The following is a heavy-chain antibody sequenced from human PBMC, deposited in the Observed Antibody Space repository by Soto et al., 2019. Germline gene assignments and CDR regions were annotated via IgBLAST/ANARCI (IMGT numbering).Heavy chain of an antibody. CDR1: GVSVRGYY. Sequence: SETLSLTCNVSGVSVRGYYWSWIRQPPGKGLEWIGYIYYSGSTNYNPSLKSRVTISVDTSKNQFSLKLTSVTAADTAMYFCASHNCGGDCYSRFFPHCGQGTLVTGSS. CDR3: ASHNCGGDCYSRFFPH. D-gene: IGHD2-21*02. J-gene: IGHJ1*01. CDR2: IYYSGST. V-gene: IGHV4-59*02.